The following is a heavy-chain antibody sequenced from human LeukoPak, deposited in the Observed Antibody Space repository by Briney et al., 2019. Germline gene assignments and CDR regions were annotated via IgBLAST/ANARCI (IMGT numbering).Heavy chain of an antibody. Sequence: SETLSLTCAVYGGSFSGYYWSWIRQPPGKGLEWIGEINHSGSTNYNPSLKSRVTISVDTSKNQFSLKLSSVTAADTAVYYCARVPVWIAVAGLDIWGQGTMVTVSS. CDR1: GGSFSGYY. CDR2: INHSGST. CDR3: ARVPVWIAVAGLDI. V-gene: IGHV4-34*01. D-gene: IGHD6-19*01. J-gene: IGHJ3*02.